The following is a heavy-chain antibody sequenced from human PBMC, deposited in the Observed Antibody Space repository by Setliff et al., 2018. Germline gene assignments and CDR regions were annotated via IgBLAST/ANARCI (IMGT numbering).Heavy chain of an antibody. Sequence: SGPTLVNPTQTLTVTCTFSGFSLSTSGVGVGWIRQPPGKALEWLALIYWDDVKRYSPFLKNRLTITQDTSKNQVVLTLTNMDPVDTATYYCAHRGGYGADSLYYFDVWGQGTLVTVSS. CDR1: GFSLSTSGVG. CDR2: IYWDDVK. J-gene: IGHJ4*02. CDR3: AHRGGYGADSLYYFDV. V-gene: IGHV2-5*02. D-gene: IGHD3-10*01.